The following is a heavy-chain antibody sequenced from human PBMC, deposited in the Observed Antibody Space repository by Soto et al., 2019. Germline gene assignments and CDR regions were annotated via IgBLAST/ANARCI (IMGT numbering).Heavy chain of an antibody. CDR1: GGTFSSYA. D-gene: IGHD3-22*01. V-gene: IGHV1-69*13. Sequence: ASVKVSCKASGGTFSSYAISWVRQAPGQGLEWMGGIIPIFGTANYAQKFQGRVTITADESTCTTYMELSSLRSGDTAVYYCARGPYYYDSSPPNGGARYGAFDIWGQGTMVTVSS. J-gene: IGHJ3*02. CDR2: IIPIFGTA. CDR3: ARGPYYYDSSPPNGGARYGAFDI.